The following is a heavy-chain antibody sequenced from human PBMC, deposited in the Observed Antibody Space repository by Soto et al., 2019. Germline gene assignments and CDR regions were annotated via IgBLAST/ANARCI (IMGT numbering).Heavy chain of an antibody. CDR2: ISAYNGNT. Sequence: APVKDECKASCSTLTSDANSWLRLSPGQGLEWMGWISAYNGNTNYAQKLQGRVTMTTDTSTSTAYMELRSLRSDDTAGYECAESVVPAAKNWLDP. CDR3: AESVVPAAKNWLDP. J-gene: IGHJ5*02. D-gene: IGHD2-2*01. CDR1: CSTLTSDA. V-gene: IGHV1-18*04.